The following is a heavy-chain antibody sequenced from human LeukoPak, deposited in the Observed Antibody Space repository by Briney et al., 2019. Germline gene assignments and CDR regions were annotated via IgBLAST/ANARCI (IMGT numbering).Heavy chain of an antibody. D-gene: IGHD5-18*01. CDR2: IYHSGST. CDR1: GGSISSGGYY. J-gene: IGHJ6*03. V-gene: IGHV4-30-2*01. CDR3: AREGDTAMVRGNYYYYYYMDV. Sequence: SQTLSLTCTVSGGSISSGGYYWSWIRQPPGKGLEWIGYIYHSGSTYYNPSLKSRVTISVDRSKNQFSLKLSSVTAADTAVYYCAREGDTAMVRGNYYYYYYMDVWGKGTTVTVSS.